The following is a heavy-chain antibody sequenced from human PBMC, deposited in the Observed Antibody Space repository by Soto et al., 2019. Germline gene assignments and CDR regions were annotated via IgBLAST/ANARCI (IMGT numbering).Heavy chain of an antibody. V-gene: IGHV2-5*01. CDR2: IYWNDDK. J-gene: IGHJ5*02. CDR1: GFSLSSGGAG. D-gene: IGHD4-17*01. CDR3: AHRGYGDYPRDNWFDP. Sequence: QITLKESGPTLVKPTQTLTLTCTFSGFSLSSGGAGVGWIRQPPGKGLEWLALIYWNDDKRYSPSLKSRLTITKDTSKNQVVLLMTDIDPVVTATYYCAHRGYGDYPRDNWFDPWGQGTLVTVSS.